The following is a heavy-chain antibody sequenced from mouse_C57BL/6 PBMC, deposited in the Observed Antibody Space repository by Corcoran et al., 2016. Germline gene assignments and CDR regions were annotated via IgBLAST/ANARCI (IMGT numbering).Heavy chain of an antibody. V-gene: IGHV1-26*01. CDR3: AFGDYGRAFAY. D-gene: IGHD1-1*01. J-gene: IGHJ3*01. CDR2: INPNNGGT. CDR1: GYTFTDYY. Sequence: EVQLQQSGPELVKPGTSVKISCKASGYTFTDYYMNWVKQSHGKSLEWIGDINPNNGGTSYNQKFKGKATLTVDKSSSTAYMELRSLTSEDSAVYYCAFGDYGRAFAYWGQGTLVTVSA.